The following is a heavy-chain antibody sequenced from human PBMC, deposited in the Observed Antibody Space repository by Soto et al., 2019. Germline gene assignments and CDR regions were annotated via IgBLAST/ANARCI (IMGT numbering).Heavy chain of an antibody. CDR2: INPNSGGT. V-gene: IGHV1-2*04. D-gene: IGHD2-15*01. Sequence: ASVKVSCKTSGYTKTGYYVHWVRQAPGQGLEWMGWINPNSGGTNYAQKFQGWVTMTRDTSISTAYMELSRLRSDDTAVYYCARGVAVGYCSGGSCPYTSYFDYWGQGTLVTVS. CDR3: ARGVAVGYCSGGSCPYTSYFDY. CDR1: GYTKTGYY. J-gene: IGHJ4*02.